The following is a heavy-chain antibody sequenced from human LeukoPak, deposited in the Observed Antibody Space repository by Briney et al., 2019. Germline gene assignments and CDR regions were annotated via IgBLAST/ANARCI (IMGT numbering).Heavy chain of an antibody. V-gene: IGHV3-74*01. D-gene: IGHD3-16*01. J-gene: IGHJ6*02. CDR1: GFTLSDYW. CDR2: IISDGSSA. Sequence: GGSPRLSCAASGFTLSDYWMHWVRQAPGKGLVWVSRIISDGSSATYADSVKGRFTMSRDNAKNSLYLQMSNLRAEDTAVYFCARGGGLDVWGQGATVTVSS. CDR3: ARGGGLDV.